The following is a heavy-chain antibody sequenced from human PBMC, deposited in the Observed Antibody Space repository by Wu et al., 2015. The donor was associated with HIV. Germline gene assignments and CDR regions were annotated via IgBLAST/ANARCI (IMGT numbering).Heavy chain of an antibody. CDR2: MNPETGKS. CDR1: GYTLSSSD. J-gene: IGHJ6*02. CDR3: ARRGSWGDHTNMIRGGLDV. Sequence: QVQLVQSGAEVKRPGASVKVSCKASGYTLSSSDMHWVRQATGQGLEWLGWMNPETGKSVYTQKFQDRVTMTRNTSISTAYMELSGLKSEDTAVYYCARRGSWGDHTNMIRGGLDVWGQGTTVTV. V-gene: IGHV1-8*01. D-gene: IGHD3-10*01.